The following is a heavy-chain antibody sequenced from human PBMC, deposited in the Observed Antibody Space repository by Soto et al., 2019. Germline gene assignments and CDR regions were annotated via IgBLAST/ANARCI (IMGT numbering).Heavy chain of an antibody. D-gene: IGHD3-3*01. J-gene: IGHJ6*02. V-gene: IGHV4-34*01. CDR3: ARGVTGDFWSGYYYYGMDV. Sequence: SETLRLTCAVYGGYFRGYDWSWIRQPPGKGLEWIGEINHSGSTNYNPSLKSRVTISVDTSKNQFSLKLSSVTAADTAVYYCARGVTGDFWSGYYYYGMDVWGQGTTVTVSS. CDR2: INHSGST. CDR1: GGYFRGYD.